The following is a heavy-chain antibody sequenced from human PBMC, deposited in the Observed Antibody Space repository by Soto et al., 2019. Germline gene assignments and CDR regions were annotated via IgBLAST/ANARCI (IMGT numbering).Heavy chain of an antibody. V-gene: IGHV1-46*01. CDR3: ARKVMRKDPHGPDTDRGMDV. CDR1: GYTFTNYY. J-gene: IGHJ6*02. Sequence: ASVEVSCKASGYTFTNYYMHWVRQAPGQGLEWMGIINPSGGSTSYAQKFQGRVTMTRDTSTSTVYMELSSLRSEDTAVYYCARKVMRKDPHGPDTDRGMDVWGQGTTVTVSS. CDR2: INPSGGST. D-gene: IGHD2-21*01.